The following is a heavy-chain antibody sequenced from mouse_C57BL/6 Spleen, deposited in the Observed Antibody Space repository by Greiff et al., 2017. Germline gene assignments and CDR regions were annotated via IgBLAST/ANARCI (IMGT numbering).Heavy chain of an antibody. J-gene: IGHJ3*01. CDR2: ISNGGGST. D-gene: IGHD1-1*01. V-gene: IGHV5-12*01. CDR1: GFTFSDYY. CDR3: ARQGDYGSSPFAY. Sequence: EVKVEESGGGLVQPGGSLKLSCAASGFTFSDYYMYWVRQTPEKRLEWVAYISNGGGSTYYPDTVKGRFTISRDNAKNTLYLQMSRLKSEDTAMYYCARQGDYGSSPFAYWGQGTLVTVSA.